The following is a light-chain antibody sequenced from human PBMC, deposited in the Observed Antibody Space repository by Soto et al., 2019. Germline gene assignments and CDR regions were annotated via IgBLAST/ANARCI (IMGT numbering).Light chain of an antibody. CDR3: SLYTSSSSVG. V-gene: IGLV2-18*01. Sequence: QSVLTQPPSVSGSPGQSVTISCTGTSSDVGSYNRVSWYQQPPGTAPKLMIYEVSNRPSGVPDRFSGSKSGNTASLTISGLQAEDEADYYCSLYTSSSSVGFGGGTKLTVL. CDR1: SSDVGSYNR. CDR2: EVS. J-gene: IGLJ2*01.